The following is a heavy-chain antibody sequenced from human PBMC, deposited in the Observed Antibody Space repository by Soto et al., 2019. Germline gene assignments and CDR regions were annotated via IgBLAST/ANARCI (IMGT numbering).Heavy chain of an antibody. J-gene: IGHJ2*01. CDR2: INHSGST. D-gene: IGHD7-27*01. Sequence: ETLSLTSVDYGGCLSGYYWSWIRQHPGKGLEWIGEINHSGSTNYNPSLKSRVTISVDTSKNQLSLKLSSVTAADTAVYYCARLPGNWGSRYWYFDRWGRGTLVPVSP. CDR3: ARLPGNWGSRYWYFDR. V-gene: IGHV4-34*01. CDR1: GGCLSGYY.